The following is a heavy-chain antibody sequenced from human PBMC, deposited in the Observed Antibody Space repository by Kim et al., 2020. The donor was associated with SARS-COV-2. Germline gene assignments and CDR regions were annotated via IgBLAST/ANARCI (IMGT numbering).Heavy chain of an antibody. Sequence: PASVKGRFTISRENAKNSLYLEMNSLRAGDTAVYYCARVGCSSTSCYFDYWGQGTLVTVSS. CDR3: ARVGCSSTSCYFDY. J-gene: IGHJ4*02. V-gene: IGHV3-13*01. D-gene: IGHD2-2*01.